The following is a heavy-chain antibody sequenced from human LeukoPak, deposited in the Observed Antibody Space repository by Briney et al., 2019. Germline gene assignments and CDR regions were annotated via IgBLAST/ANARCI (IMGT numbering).Heavy chain of an antibody. CDR2: IYYSGST. Sequence: SETLSLTCTVSGGPISSGGYYWSWVRQHPGKGLEWIGYIYYSGSTYYNPSLKSRVTISVDTSKNQFSLKLSSVTAADTAVYYCARGMVAVADTNWFDPWGQGTRVTVSS. CDR1: GGPISSGGYY. D-gene: IGHD6-19*01. CDR3: ARGMVAVADTNWFDP. J-gene: IGHJ5*02. V-gene: IGHV4-31*03.